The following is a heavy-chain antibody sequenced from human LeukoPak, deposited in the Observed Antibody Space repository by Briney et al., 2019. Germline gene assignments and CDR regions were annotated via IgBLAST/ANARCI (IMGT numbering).Heavy chain of an antibody. D-gene: IGHD3-3*01. V-gene: IGHV4-34*01. CDR1: GGSFSGYY. J-gene: IGHJ5*02. Sequence: SSETLSLTCAVYGGSFSGYYWSWIRQPPGKGLEWIGEINHSGSTNYNPSLKSRVTISADTSKNQFSLKLSSVTAADTAVYYCARREAHITIFGVVIGNWFDPWGQGTLVTVSS. CDR2: INHSGST. CDR3: ARREAHITIFGVVIGNWFDP.